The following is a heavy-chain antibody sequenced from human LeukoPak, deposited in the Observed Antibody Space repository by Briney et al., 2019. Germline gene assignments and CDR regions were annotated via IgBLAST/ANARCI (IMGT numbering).Heavy chain of an antibody. Sequence: PGGSLRLSCAASGFTVDDYAMHWVRQAPGKGLEWVSGISWNSGSIGYADSVKGRFTISRDNAKNSLYLQMNSLRAEDTALYYCAKDMRAVAGTSFDIWGQGTMVTVSS. CDR3: AKDMRAVAGTSFDI. CDR2: ISWNSGSI. CDR1: GFTVDDYA. D-gene: IGHD6-19*01. V-gene: IGHV3-9*01. J-gene: IGHJ3*02.